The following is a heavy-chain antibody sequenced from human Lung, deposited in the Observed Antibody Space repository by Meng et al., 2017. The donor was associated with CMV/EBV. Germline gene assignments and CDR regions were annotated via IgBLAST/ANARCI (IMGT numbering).Heavy chain of an antibody. CDR2: ISSSSSYI. CDR3: ARARVFYAMDV. J-gene: IGHJ6*02. CDR1: GFTFSTYT. V-gene: IGHV3-21*01. Sequence: GGSXRLXCAASGFTFSTYTTNWVRQAPGKGLEWVSCISSSSSYIYYADSVKGRFTISRDNAKNSVYLQMDSLRADDTAVYYCARARVFYAMDVWGQGTTVTVSS.